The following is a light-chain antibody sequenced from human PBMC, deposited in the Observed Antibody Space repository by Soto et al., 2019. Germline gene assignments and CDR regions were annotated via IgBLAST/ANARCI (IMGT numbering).Light chain of an antibody. CDR1: SRHRNYA. CDR3: QTWDAGTVV. Sequence: QLVLTQSPSASASLGASVKLTCTLSSRHRNYAIAWHQQQPEKGPRYLMKLNSDGSHTKGDGIPDRFSGSSSGTERYLTISTLQSEDEADYYCQTWDAGTVVFGGGTQLTVL. V-gene: IGLV4-69*01. CDR2: LNSDGSH. J-gene: IGLJ3*02.